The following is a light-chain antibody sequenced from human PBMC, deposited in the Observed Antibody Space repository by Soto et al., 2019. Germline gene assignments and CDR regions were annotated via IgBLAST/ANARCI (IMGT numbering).Light chain of an antibody. J-gene: IGKJ1*01. CDR2: AAS. CDR3: QNYKCDPWT. V-gene: IGKV1-27*01. Sequence: DIQMTQSPSSLSASVGDRVTITCRASQGSSTCLVWYQQKPGKVPKLLIFAASTLQSVVPSQFSGSGSGPEFTLTISSLQPEDVAFYYCQNYKCDPWTFGQGTKVAVK. CDR1: QGSSTC.